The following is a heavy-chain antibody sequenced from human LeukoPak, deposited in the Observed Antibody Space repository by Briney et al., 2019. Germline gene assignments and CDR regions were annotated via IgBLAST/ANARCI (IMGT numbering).Heavy chain of an antibody. CDR2: IYYSGST. J-gene: IGHJ5*02. D-gene: IGHD1-1*01. V-gene: IGHV4-39*07. Sequence: SETLSLTCTVSGGSISSSSYYWGWIRQPPGKGLEWIGSIYYSGSTYYNPSLKSRVTISVDTSKNQFSLKLSSVTAADTAVYYCARAGLSRGSSTGTTSWFDPWGQGTLVTVSS. CDR3: ARAGLSRGSSTGTTSWFDP. CDR1: GGSISSSSYY.